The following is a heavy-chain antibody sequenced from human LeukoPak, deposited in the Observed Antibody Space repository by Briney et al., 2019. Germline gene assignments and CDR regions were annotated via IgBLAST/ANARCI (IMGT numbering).Heavy chain of an antibody. D-gene: IGHD5-18*01. V-gene: IGHV4-39*01. CDR2: IYYSGST. CDR3: ARGIQKPPGDY. CDR1: GGSISSSSYY. Sequence: RTSETLSLTCTVSGGSISSSSYYWGWIRQPPGKGLEWIESIYYSGSTYYNPSLKSRVTISVDTSKNQFSLKLSSVTAADTAVYYCARGIQKPPGDYWGQGTLVTVSS. J-gene: IGHJ4*02.